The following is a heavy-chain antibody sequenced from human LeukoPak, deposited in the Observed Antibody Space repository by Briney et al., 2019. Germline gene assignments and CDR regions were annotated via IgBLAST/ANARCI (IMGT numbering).Heavy chain of an antibody. CDR2: IFYSGRT. V-gene: IGHV4-59*01. J-gene: IGHJ5*02. D-gene: IGHD1-1*01. CDR1: GGSISSYY. Sequence: SETLSLTCTVSGGSISSYYWSWIRQPPGKGLEWIGYIFYSGRTNYNPSLKSRVTILVDTSKKQFSLKLSSVTAADTAVYYCAGYHSSNWIFDPWGQGTLVTVSS. CDR3: AGYHSSNWIFDP.